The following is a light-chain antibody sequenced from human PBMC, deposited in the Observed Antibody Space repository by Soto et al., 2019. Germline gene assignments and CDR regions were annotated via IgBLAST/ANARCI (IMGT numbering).Light chain of an antibody. V-gene: IGLV2-18*02. CDR2: EVS. J-gene: IGLJ1*01. CDR1: STDFVGYNR. CDR3: SSYSTSSTWV. Sequence: QSALTQPPSVSGSPGQSVTISCTGTSTDFVGYNRVSWYQQPPGTAPKLMIYEVSNRPSGVSNRFSGSKSGNTASLTISGLQADDEADYYCSSYSTSSTWVFGTGTKLTVL.